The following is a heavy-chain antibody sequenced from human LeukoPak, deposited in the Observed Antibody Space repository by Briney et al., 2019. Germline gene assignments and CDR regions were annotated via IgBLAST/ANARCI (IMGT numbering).Heavy chain of an antibody. CDR3: ARRGYSSGWYEGYFDQ. J-gene: IGHJ4*02. D-gene: IGHD6-19*01. CDR1: GGSMTSYY. CDR2: IYYSGGT. Sequence: PSETLSLTCTVSGGSMTSYYWTWTRQAPGKGLEWIGHIYYSGGTNYNPSLKSRVAISADTSKNQFSLKLNSVTAADTAVYYCARRGYSSGWYEGYFDQWGQGTLVTVSS. V-gene: IGHV4-59*08.